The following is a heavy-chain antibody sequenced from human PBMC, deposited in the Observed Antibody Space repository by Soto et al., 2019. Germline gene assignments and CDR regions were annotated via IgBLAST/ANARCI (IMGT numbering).Heavy chain of an antibody. CDR2: ISAYNGNT. CDR3: ARDYSGWFDP. V-gene: IGHV1-18*01. Sequence: QVQLVQSGAEVKKPGASVKVSCKASGYTFTSYGISWVRQAPGQGLEWMGWISAYNGNTNYAQKRXGXVXMXXDTSTSTAYMELRSLRSDDTAVYYCARDYSGWFDPWGQGTLVTVSS. D-gene: IGHD2-15*01. J-gene: IGHJ5*02. CDR1: GYTFTSYG.